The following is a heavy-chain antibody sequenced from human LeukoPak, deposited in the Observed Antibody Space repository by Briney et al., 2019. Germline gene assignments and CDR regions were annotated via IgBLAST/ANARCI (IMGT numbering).Heavy chain of an antibody. CDR1: GFTVSSNY. D-gene: IGHD6-13*01. Sequence: GGSLRLSCAASGFTVSSNYMSWVRQAPGKGLEWVSVIYSGGSTYYADSVKGGFTISRDNSKNTLYLQMNSLRAEDTAVYYCAKVGLYSSSWYDYWGQGTLVTVSS. CDR3: AKVGLYSSSWYDY. V-gene: IGHV3-66*02. CDR2: IYSGGST. J-gene: IGHJ4*02.